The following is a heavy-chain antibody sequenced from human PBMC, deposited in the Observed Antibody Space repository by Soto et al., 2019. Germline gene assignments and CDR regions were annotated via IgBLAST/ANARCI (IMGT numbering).Heavy chain of an antibody. Sequence: GASVKVSCKASGYTFTSYDINWVRQATGQGLEWMGWMNPNSGNTGYAQKFQGRVTMTRNTSISTAYMELSSLGSEDTAVYYCARRGSSSVVTAITWAYYYYGMDVWGQGTTVTVSS. CDR3: ARRGSSSVVTAITWAYYYYGMDV. V-gene: IGHV1-8*01. D-gene: IGHD2-21*02. CDR2: MNPNSGNT. CDR1: GYTFTSYD. J-gene: IGHJ6*02.